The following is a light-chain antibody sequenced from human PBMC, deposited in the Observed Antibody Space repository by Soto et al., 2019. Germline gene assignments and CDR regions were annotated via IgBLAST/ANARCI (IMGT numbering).Light chain of an antibody. CDR3: QQRSTWPPIS. J-gene: IGKJ3*01. V-gene: IGKV3-11*01. CDR2: DAS. CDR1: QNINIY. Sequence: EIVLTQSPATLSLSPGERATLSCRASQNINIYLAWYQQKPGQAPRLLIYDASNRATDIPARFSGSGSGTDFTLTISSLEPEDFAVYYCQQRSTWPPISFGPGTKVDLK.